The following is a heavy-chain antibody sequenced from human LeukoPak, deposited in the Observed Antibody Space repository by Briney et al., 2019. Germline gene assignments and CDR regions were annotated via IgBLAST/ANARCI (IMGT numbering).Heavy chain of an antibody. J-gene: IGHJ4*02. Sequence: WGSLRLSCAASGFSFSSYELNWVRQAPGKGLEWVSYISSSGSTKYYADSVKGRFTIARDNAKNSLILQVTSLRAENAAVYYCVRERFHGSGAPKFDFWGQGTLVTVSS. CDR1: GFSFSSYE. D-gene: IGHD3-10*01. V-gene: IGHV3-48*03. CDR3: VRERFHGSGAPKFDF. CDR2: ISSSGSTK.